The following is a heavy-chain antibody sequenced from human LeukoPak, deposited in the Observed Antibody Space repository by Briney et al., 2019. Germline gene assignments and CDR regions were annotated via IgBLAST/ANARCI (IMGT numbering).Heavy chain of an antibody. CDR1: GFTFSSYE. Sequence: PGGSLRLSCAASGFTFSSYEMNWFRQAPGKGLEWVSYISSSGSTIYYADSVKGRFTISRDNAKNSLYLQMNSLRAEDTAVYYCAKEPGYSSGWYGVDYWGQGTLVTVSS. D-gene: IGHD6-19*01. V-gene: IGHV3-48*03. J-gene: IGHJ4*02. CDR3: AKEPGYSSGWYGVDY. CDR2: ISSSGSTI.